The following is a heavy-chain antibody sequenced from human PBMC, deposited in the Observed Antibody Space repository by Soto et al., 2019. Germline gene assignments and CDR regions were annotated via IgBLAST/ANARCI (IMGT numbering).Heavy chain of an antibody. Sequence: ASVKVSCKASGYTFTSYYMHWVRQAPGQGLEWMGIINPSGGSTSYAQKFQGRVTMTRDTSTSTVYMELSSLRSEDTAVYYCARSQYYYDSSGYHSTWFDPWGQGTLVTVSS. D-gene: IGHD3-22*01. CDR3: ARSQYYYDSSGYHSTWFDP. V-gene: IGHV1-46*01. CDR2: INPSGGST. J-gene: IGHJ5*02. CDR1: GYTFTSYY.